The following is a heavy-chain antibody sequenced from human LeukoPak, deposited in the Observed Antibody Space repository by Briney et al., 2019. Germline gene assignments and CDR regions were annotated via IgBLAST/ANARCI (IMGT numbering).Heavy chain of an antibody. Sequence: GASVKVPCKASGYTFTGYYMHWVRQAPGQGLEWMGWINPNSGGTNYAQKFQGRVTMTRDTSISTAYMELSRLRSDDTAVYYCARDGRCSSTSCYGWFDPWGQGTLVTVSS. CDR1: GYTFTGYY. CDR2: INPNSGGT. CDR3: ARDGRCSSTSCYGWFDP. D-gene: IGHD2-2*01. J-gene: IGHJ5*02. V-gene: IGHV1-2*02.